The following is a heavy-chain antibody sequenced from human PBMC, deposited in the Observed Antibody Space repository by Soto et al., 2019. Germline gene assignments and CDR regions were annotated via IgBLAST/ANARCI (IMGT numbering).Heavy chain of an antibody. CDR1: GGSISSSSYY. Sequence: QLQLQESGPGLVKPSETLSLTCTVSGGSISSSSYYWGWIRQPPGKGLEWIGSIYYSGSTYYNPSLKSRVTISVDTSKNQFSLKLSSVTAADTAVYYCARQGSSWYWSGYYFDYWGQGTLVTVSS. J-gene: IGHJ4*02. V-gene: IGHV4-39*01. D-gene: IGHD6-13*01. CDR2: IYYSGST. CDR3: ARQGSSWYWSGYYFDY.